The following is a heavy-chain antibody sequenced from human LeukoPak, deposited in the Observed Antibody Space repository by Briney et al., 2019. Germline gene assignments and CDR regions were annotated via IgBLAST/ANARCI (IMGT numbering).Heavy chain of an antibody. D-gene: IGHD6-13*01. J-gene: IGHJ3*02. CDR1: GFSLSTSGVG. V-gene: IGHV2-5*02. CDR3: AHKGPKARIAAAANAFDI. Sequence: ESGPTLVKPTQTLTLTCTFSGFSLSTSGVGVGWIRQPPGKALEWLALIYWDDDKRYSPSLKSRLTITKDTSKNQVVLTMTNMDPVDTATYYCAHKGPKARIAAAANAFDIWGQGTMVTVSS. CDR2: IYWDDDK.